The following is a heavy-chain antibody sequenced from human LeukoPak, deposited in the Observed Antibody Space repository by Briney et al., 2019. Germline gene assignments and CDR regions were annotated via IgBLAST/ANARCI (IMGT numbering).Heavy chain of an antibody. Sequence: ASVKVSCKASGYTFTSYYMHWVRQAPGQGLEWMGIINPSGGSTSYAQKFQGRVTMTRDMSTSTVYMELSSLRSEDTAVYYCARERVTVTVHMDVWGKGTTVTVSS. V-gene: IGHV1-46*01. CDR1: GYTFTSYY. CDR3: ARERVTVTVHMDV. CDR2: INPSGGST. J-gene: IGHJ6*03. D-gene: IGHD4-11*01.